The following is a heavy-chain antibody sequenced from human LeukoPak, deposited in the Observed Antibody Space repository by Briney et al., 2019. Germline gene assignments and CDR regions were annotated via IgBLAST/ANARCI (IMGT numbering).Heavy chain of an antibody. CDR1: GGSFSGYY. V-gene: IGHV4-34*01. J-gene: IGHJ4*02. CDR2: VNHSGST. CDR3: AXXXXWXYSYGHPY. D-gene: IGHD5-18*01. Sequence: SETLSLTCAVYGGSFSGYYWSWIRQPPGKGLEWIGEVNHSGSTNYNPSLKSRVTISIDTSKNQFFLKLSSLTAADTAVYYCAXXXXWXYSYGHPYWGQGTLVTVSS.